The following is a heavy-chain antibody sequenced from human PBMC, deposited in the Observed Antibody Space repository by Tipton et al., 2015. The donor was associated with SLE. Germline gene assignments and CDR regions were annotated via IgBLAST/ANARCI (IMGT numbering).Heavy chain of an antibody. V-gene: IGHV4-59*11. CDR3: AREVVTATRLNYYYYMDV. CDR2: VYYTGIT. CDR1: GDSMRNHY. J-gene: IGHJ6*03. D-gene: IGHD6-6*01. Sequence: TLSLTCSVSGDSMRNHYWSWIRQSPGKGLEHIGYVYYTGITNSNPSLRSRVTLSMETSKNQFSLKLTSVTAADTAVYYCAREVVTATRLNYYYYMDVWGKGTTVTISS.